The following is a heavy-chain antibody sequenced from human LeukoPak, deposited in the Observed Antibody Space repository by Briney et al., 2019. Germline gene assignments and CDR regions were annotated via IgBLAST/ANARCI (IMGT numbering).Heavy chain of an antibody. J-gene: IGHJ6*02. CDR2: ISSSGSTI. V-gene: IGHV3-11*01. Sequence: GGSLRLSCAASGFTFSDYYMSWIRQAPGKGLEWVSYISSSGSTIYYADSVKGRFTISRDNAKNSLYLRMNSLRAEDTAVYYCARAGIAARPSYYYYGMDVWGQGTTVTVSS. CDR1: GFTFSDYY. D-gene: IGHD6-6*01. CDR3: ARAGIAARPSYYYYGMDV.